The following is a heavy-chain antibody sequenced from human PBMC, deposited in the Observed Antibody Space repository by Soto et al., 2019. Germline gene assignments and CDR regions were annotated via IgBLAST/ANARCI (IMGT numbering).Heavy chain of an antibody. CDR1: GVSISTSSYY. Sequence: QLQLQESGPGLVKPSETLFLTGTGSGVSISTSSYYWGWTRQPPGQRLDWMGSIYYSGSTYYNPSLKSAVTISVDKSKNQFSLTLGSVTAADPGGYYCASHLVDGVEAHLSWFDPWGQGAL. D-gene: IGHD2-15*01. CDR2: IYYSGST. J-gene: IGHJ5*02. CDR3: ASHLVDGVEAHLSWFDP. V-gene: IGHV4-39*01.